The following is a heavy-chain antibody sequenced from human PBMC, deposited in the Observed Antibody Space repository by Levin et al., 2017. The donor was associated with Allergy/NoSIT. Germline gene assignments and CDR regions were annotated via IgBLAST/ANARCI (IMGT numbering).Heavy chain of an antibody. CDR2: ISSSSSTI. D-gene: IGHD6-6*01. V-gene: IGHV3-48*02. J-gene: IGHJ4*02. Sequence: ASVKVSCAASGFTFSSYSMNWVRQAPGKGLEWVSYISSSSSTIYYADSVKGRFTISRDNAKNSLYLQMNSLRDEDTAVYYCARGRSSSPRNYFDYWGQGTLVTVSS. CDR3: ARGRSSSPRNYFDY. CDR1: GFTFSSYS.